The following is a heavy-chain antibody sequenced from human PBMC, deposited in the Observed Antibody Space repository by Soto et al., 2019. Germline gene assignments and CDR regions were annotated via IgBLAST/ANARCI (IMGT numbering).Heavy chain of an antibody. V-gene: IGHV5-51*01. CDR2: IYPGDSDT. Sequence: PGESLKISCKGSGYSFTRYWIGWVRQMPGKGLEWMGIIYPGDSDTRYSPSFQGQVTISADKSISTAYLQWSSLKASDTAMYYCARPYCSSTSCYRGGGYGMDVWGQGTTVTVSS. CDR3: ARPYCSSTSCYRGGGYGMDV. D-gene: IGHD2-2*02. CDR1: GYSFTRYW. J-gene: IGHJ6*02.